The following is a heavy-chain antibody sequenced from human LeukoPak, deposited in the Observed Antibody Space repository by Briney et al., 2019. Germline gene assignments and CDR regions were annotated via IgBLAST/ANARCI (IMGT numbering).Heavy chain of an antibody. CDR3: ARADSAYDFRY. D-gene: IGHD5-12*01. CDR2: INPNSGGT. Sequence: ASAKVSFKASGYTFSGYFMNWVRQAPGQGLEWMGWINPNSGGTDYAQKFQGRVTMTRDTSISTAYMELSSLRSDDTAVYYCARADSAYDFRYWGQGTLVTVSS. CDR1: GYTFSGYF. V-gene: IGHV1-2*02. J-gene: IGHJ4*02.